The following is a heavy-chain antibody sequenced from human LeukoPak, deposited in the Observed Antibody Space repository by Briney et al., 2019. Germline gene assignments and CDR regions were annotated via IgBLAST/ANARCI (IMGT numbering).Heavy chain of an antibody. V-gene: IGHV4-59*08. CDR2: IYYSGST. CDR1: GGSISSYY. D-gene: IGHD6-13*01. Sequence: SETLSLTCAVSGGSISSYYCSWIRQPPGKGLEWIGYIYYSGSTTYNPSLKSRVTISIDTSKNQFSLKLSSVTTADTAVYYCARHDIAEAGQYYFDNWGQGTLVTVSS. CDR3: ARHDIAEAGQYYFDN. J-gene: IGHJ4*02.